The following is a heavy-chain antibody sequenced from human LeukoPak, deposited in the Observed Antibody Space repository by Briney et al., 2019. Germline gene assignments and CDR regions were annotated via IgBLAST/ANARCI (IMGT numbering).Heavy chain of an antibody. CDR2: IYYSGST. Sequence: WVRQAPGKGLEWIGSIYYSGSTYYKPSLKSRVTISVDTSKKQFSLKLSSVTAADTAVYYCARSYYDFWSGYYTRGFGYWGQGTLVTVSS. CDR3: ARSYYDFWSGYYTRGFGY. D-gene: IGHD3-3*01. J-gene: IGHJ4*02. V-gene: IGHV4-39*01.